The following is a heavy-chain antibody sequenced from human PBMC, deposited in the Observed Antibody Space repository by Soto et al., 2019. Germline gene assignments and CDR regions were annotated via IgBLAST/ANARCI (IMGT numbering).Heavy chain of an antibody. CDR1: GFTFSSYG. V-gene: IGHV3-30*18. D-gene: IGHD6-19*01. CDR2: ISYDGSNK. CDR3: ANAGGSGWYEIGYYYGMDV. Sequence: QVQLVESGGGVVQPGRSLRLSCAASGFTFSSYGMHWVRQAPGKGLEWVAVISYDGSNKYYADSVKGRFTISRDNSKSALFLQMSSLRAEDTAVYYCANAGGSGWYEIGYYYGMDVWGQGTTVTVSS. J-gene: IGHJ6*02.